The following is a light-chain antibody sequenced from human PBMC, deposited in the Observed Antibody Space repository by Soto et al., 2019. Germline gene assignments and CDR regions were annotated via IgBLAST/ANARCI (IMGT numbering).Light chain of an antibody. CDR1: QSVRSSY. J-gene: IGKJ1*01. Sequence: EIVLTQSPGTLSLSPGERATLSCRASQSVRSSYLAWYQQKPGQAPRLLIYAASSRATGIPDRFSGSGSGTDFTHTIKRMEPEDFAVYYCQQYGDTPRTFGQWTKVEIK. V-gene: IGKV3-20*01. CDR3: QQYGDTPRT. CDR2: AAS.